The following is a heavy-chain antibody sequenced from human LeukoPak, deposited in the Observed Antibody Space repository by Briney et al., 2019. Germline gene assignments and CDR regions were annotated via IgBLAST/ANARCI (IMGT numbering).Heavy chain of an antibody. J-gene: IGHJ4*02. D-gene: IGHD6-19*01. V-gene: IGHV3-7*03. CDR2: IKQDGSEK. CDR3: ARDSFVVAGTGVDY. Sequence: PGGSLRLSCEASGFIFSSYWMSWVRQAPGKGLEWVANIKQDGSEKYYVDSVKGRFTISRDNAKNSLYLQMNSLRAEDTAVYYCARDSFVVAGTGVDYWGQGTLVTVSS. CDR1: GFIFSSYW.